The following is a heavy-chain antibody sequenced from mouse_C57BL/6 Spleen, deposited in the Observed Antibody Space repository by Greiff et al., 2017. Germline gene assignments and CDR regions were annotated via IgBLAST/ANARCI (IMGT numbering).Heavy chain of an antibody. V-gene: IGHV1-39*01. CDR2: INPNYGTT. CDR3: ARRTDSSGYLDY. CDR1: GYSFTDYN. Sequence: VQLKESGPELVKPGASVKISCKASGYSFTDYNMNWVKQSNGKSLEWIGVINPNYGTTSYNQKFKGKATLTVEQSSSTAYMQLNSLTSEDSAVYYCARRTDSSGYLDYWGQGTTLTVSS. J-gene: IGHJ2*01. D-gene: IGHD3-2*02.